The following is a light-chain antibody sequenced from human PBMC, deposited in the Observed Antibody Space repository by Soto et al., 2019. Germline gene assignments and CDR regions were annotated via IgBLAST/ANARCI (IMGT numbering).Light chain of an antibody. Sequence: QSVLTQPPSVSAAPGQKVTISCSGGRSTIGNNHVSWYRQLPGTAPKLLIYGSDKRPSGIPDRFSGSRSGTSATLGIAGLQTGDEADYYCGTWDSSVSAAVFGGGTKVTVL. CDR1: RSTIGNNH. CDR3: GTWDSSVSAAV. CDR2: GSD. J-gene: IGLJ3*02. V-gene: IGLV1-51*02.